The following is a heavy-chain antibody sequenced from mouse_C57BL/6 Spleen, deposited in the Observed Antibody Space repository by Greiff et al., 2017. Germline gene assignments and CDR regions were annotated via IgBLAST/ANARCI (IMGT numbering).Heavy chain of an antibody. CDR3: ARNYYGRAGGYFDV. J-gene: IGHJ1*03. CDR1: GFSLTSYG. CDR2: IWSGGST. Sequence: QVQLQQSGPGLVQPSQSLSITCTVSGFSLTSYGVHWVRQSPGKGLEWLGVIWSGGSTDYNAAFISRLSISKDNSKSQVFFKMNSLQADDTARYYCARNYYGRAGGYFDVWGTGTTVTVSS. V-gene: IGHV2-2*01. D-gene: IGHD1-1*01.